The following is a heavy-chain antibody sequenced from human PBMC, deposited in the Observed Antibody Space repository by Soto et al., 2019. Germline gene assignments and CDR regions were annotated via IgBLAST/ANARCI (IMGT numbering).Heavy chain of an antibody. J-gene: IGHJ6*02. CDR3: ARDSPGVPYSSGWYALGSGVLYYYYGMDV. CDR2: ISAYNGNT. D-gene: IGHD6-19*01. Sequence: ASVKVSCKASGYTFTSYGISWVRQAPGQGLEWMGWISAYNGNTNYAQKLQGRVTMTTDTSTSTAYMELRSLRSDDTAVYYCARDSPGVPYSSGWYALGSGVLYYYYGMDVWGQGTTVTVSS. V-gene: IGHV1-18*01. CDR1: GYTFTSYG.